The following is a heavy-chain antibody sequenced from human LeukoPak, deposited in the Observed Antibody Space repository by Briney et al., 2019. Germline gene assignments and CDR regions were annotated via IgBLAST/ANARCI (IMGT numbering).Heavy chain of an antibody. J-gene: IGHJ4*02. CDR1: GFAFGDYA. D-gene: IGHD3-22*01. Sequence: GGSLRLSCTASGFAFGDYAMSWVRQAPGKGLEWVGFIRSKAYGGTTEYAASVKGRFTISRDDSKSIAYLQMNSLKTEDTAVYYCTRAFYYDSSGYYYFFDYWGQGTLVTVSS. CDR3: TRAFYYDSSGYYYFFDY. V-gene: IGHV3-49*04. CDR2: IRSKAYGGTT.